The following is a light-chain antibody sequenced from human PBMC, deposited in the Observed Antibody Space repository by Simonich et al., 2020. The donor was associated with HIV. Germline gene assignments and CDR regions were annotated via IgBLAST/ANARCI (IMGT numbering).Light chain of an antibody. CDR1: QNIRRY. Sequence: DIQMTQSPSSLSASVGDRVTITCREGQNIRRYLNWYQQKPGKAPKRLIYAASSLQSGVPSRFSGSGSGTDFTLTISSLQPEDFATYYCQQSYSTPPYTFGQGTKLEIK. V-gene: IGKV1-39*01. J-gene: IGKJ2*01. CDR3: QQSYSTPPYT. CDR2: AAS.